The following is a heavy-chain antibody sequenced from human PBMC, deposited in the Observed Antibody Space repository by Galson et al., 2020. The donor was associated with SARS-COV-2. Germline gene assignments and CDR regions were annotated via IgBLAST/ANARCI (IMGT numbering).Heavy chain of an antibody. D-gene: IGHD3-3*01. CDR3: ARDGGNFGVVITPYYYYGMDV. CDR2: IYYSGST. CDR1: GGSISSSSYY. Sequence: SQTLSLTCTVSGGSISSSSYYWGWIRQPPGKGLEWIGSIYYSGSTYYNPSLKSRVTISVDTSKNQFSLKLSSVTAADTAVYYCARDGGNFGVVITPYYYYGMDVWGQGTTVTVSS. V-gene: IGHV4-39*07. J-gene: IGHJ6*02.